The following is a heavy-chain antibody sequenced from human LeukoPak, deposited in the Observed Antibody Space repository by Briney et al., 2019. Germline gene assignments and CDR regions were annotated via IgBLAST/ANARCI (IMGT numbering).Heavy chain of an antibody. CDR1: GFTFDDYA. D-gene: IGHD6-19*01. CDR2: ISWSSGSI. CDR3: AKGNRQWLNLNWFGP. Sequence: GRSLRLSCAASGFTFDDYAMHWVRQASGKGLEWVSGISWSSGSIGSADSVKGRFTISRDHAKNSLCLQMNSLRAEDMALYYCAKGNRQWLNLNWFGPWGQGTLVTVSS. V-gene: IGHV3-9*03. J-gene: IGHJ5*02.